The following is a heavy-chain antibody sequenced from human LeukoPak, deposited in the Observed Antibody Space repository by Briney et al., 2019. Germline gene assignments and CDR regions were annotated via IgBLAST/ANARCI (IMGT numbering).Heavy chain of an antibody. J-gene: IGHJ4*02. Sequence: PGGSLSLSCAASGFTFRRNWMHGVRQAPGKGLVWVSRINSDGSITNYADSVKGRFTISRDNAKNTLYLQMSSLRAEDTAVYYCAKIDAYWGQGTLVTVSS. CDR3: AKIDAY. CDR1: GFTFRRNW. CDR2: INSDGSIT. V-gene: IGHV3-74*01.